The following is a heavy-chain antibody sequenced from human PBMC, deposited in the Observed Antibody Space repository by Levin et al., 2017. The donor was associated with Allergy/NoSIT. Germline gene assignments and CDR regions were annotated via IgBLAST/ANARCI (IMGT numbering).Heavy chain of an antibody. J-gene: IGHJ3*02. CDR2: ISWNSGYI. V-gene: IGHV3-9*01. D-gene: IGHD5-12*01. Sequence: GGSLRLSCAASGFTFDDYGLHWVRQAPGKGLEWVSGISWNSGYIGYADSVRGRFTISRDNAKNSLYLQMNSLRADDTALYYCAKEHYSAYEYDAFDIWGQGTMVTVSS. CDR3: AKEHYSAYEYDAFDI. CDR1: GFTFDDYG.